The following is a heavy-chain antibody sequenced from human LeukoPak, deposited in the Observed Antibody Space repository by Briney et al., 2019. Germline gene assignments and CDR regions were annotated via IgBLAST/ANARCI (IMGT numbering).Heavy chain of an antibody. CDR3: ARGLDAY. CDR2: INHSGST. CDR1: GGSFSGYY. V-gene: IGHV4-34*01. J-gene: IGHJ4*02. Sequence: PSETLSLTCAVYGGSFSGYYWSWIAQPPGKGLEWIGEINHSGSTNYNPSLKSRVTVSVDTSKNQFSLKLTSVTAADTAVDYCARGLDAYWGQGTLVTVSS.